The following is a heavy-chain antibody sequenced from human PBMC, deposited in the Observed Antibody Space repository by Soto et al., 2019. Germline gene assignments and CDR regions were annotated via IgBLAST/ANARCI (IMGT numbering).Heavy chain of an antibody. D-gene: IGHD3-9*01. Sequence: GGSLRLSCAASGFTFSSYAMSWVRQAPGKGLEWVSAISGSGGSTYYADSVKGRFTISRDNSKNTLYLQMNSLRAEDTAVYYCAKVRVHQRYYDILTATIIAHYFDYWGQGTLVTVSS. CDR2: ISGSGGST. J-gene: IGHJ4*02. CDR3: AKVRVHQRYYDILTATIIAHYFDY. V-gene: IGHV3-23*01. CDR1: GFTFSSYA.